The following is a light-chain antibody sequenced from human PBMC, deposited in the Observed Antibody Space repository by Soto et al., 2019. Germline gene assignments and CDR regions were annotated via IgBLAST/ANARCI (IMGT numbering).Light chain of an antibody. V-gene: IGLV2-14*01. CDR1: SSDVGAYNY. J-gene: IGLJ1*01. CDR2: EVS. Sequence: QPVLTQPASVSGSPGQSITISCTGTSSDVGAYNYVSWYQQHPGKAPKLMIHEVSNRPSGVSNRFSGSKSGNTASLTISGLQAEDEADYYCSSYTSSSTPSVFGTGTKLTVL. CDR3: SSYTSSSTPSV.